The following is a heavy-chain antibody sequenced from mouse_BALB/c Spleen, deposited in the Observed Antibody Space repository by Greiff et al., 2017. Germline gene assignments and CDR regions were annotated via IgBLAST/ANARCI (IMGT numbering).Heavy chain of an antibody. D-gene: IGHD1-1*01. CDR2: IWGDGST. Sequence: VKLLESGPGLVAPSQSLSITCTVSGFSLTGYGVNWVRQPPGKGLEWLGMIWGDGSTDYNSALKSRLSISKDNSKSQVFLKMNSLQTDDTARYYCARASFYYGSSPFAYWGQGTLVTVSA. V-gene: IGHV2-6-7*01. J-gene: IGHJ3*01. CDR3: ARASFYYGSSPFAY. CDR1: GFSLTGYG.